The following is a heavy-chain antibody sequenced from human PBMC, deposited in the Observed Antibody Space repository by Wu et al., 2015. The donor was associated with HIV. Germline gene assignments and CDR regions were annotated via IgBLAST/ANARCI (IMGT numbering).Heavy chain of an antibody. CDR3: ARVPRTTVVTANYYYYGMDV. J-gene: IGHJ6*02. D-gene: IGHD4-23*01. CDR1: GYTFTSYD. V-gene: IGHV1-8*01. CDR2: MNPNSGNT. Sequence: QVQLVQSGAEVKKPGASVKVSCKASGYTFTSYDINWVRQATGQGLEWMGWMNPNSGNTGYAQKFQGRVTMTRNTSISTAYMELSSLRSEDTAVYYCARVPRTTVVTANYYYYGMDVWGQGTTVTVSS.